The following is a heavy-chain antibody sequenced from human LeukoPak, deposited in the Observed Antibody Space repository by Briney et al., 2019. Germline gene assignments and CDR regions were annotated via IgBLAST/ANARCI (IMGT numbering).Heavy chain of an antibody. D-gene: IGHD6-19*01. J-gene: IGHJ4*02. CDR2: IDTSGAT. CDR1: GVSISNYY. V-gene: IGHV4-4*07. CDR3: ARNPVTGTNPKFDY. Sequence: PSETLSLTCTVSGVSISNYYWSWIRQPAGKGPEWIGRIDTSGATNCNPSLKSRVTMSVDTSKNQFSLRLTSVTAADTAVYYCARNPVTGTNPKFDYWGQGTRVTVSS.